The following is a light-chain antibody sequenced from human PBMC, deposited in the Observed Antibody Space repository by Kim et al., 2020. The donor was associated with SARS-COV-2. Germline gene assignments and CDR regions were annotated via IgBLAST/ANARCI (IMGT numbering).Light chain of an antibody. CDR3: QSYDSSLSGSRV. V-gene: IGLV1-40*01. Sequence: VTISCTGSRSNIGAGYDVHWYQQLPGTAPKLLIYGNTNRPSGVPDRFSGSKSGISASLAITGLQAEDEADYYCQSYDSSLSGSRVFGGGTKLTVL. CDR1: RSNIGAGYD. CDR2: GNT. J-gene: IGLJ2*01.